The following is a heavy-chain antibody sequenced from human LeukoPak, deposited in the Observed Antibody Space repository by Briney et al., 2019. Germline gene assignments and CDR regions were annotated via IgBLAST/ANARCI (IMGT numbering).Heavy chain of an antibody. CDR1: GFTVSSNY. CDR2: IYSGGST. CDR3: ASPRKDSSGYGEYYFDY. D-gene: IGHD3-22*01. V-gene: IGHV3-66*01. J-gene: IGHJ4*02. Sequence: GGSLRLSCAASGFTVSSNYMSWVRLAPGKGLEWVSVIYSGGSTYYADSVKGRFTISRDNSKNTLYLQMNSLRAEDTAVYYCASPRKDSSGYGEYYFDYWGQGTLVTVSS.